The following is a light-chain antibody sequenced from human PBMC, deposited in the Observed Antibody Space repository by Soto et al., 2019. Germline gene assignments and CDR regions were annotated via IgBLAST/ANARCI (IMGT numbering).Light chain of an antibody. CDR3: QQWSYWPPLT. CDR1: QSISNS. CDR2: GAS. J-gene: IGKJ4*01. V-gene: IGKV3-11*01. Sequence: EIVLTQSPATLSLSPGERATLSCRASQSISNSLAWYQQKPGQAPRLLIYGASNRATGIPARFSGSRSETDFTLTISSLEPEDFAVYYCQQWSYWPPLTFGGGTKVEIK.